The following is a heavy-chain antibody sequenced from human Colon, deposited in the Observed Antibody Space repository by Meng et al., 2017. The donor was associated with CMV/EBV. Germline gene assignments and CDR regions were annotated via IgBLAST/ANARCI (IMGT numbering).Heavy chain of an antibody. CDR2: FDPEAGAK. V-gene: IGHV1-24*01. CDR1: GYTLTELP. Sequence: ASVKVSCKVSGYTLTELPMHWVRQAPGKGLEWMGGFDPEAGAKIYAQKFQGRLTMTEDTSTGTAYMELSSLRSEDTAVYYCATAHTVLLGHCTSTTCYTLDSLGQGTLVTVSS. D-gene: IGHD2-2*02. J-gene: IGHJ4*02. CDR3: ATAHTVLLGHCTSTTCYTLDS.